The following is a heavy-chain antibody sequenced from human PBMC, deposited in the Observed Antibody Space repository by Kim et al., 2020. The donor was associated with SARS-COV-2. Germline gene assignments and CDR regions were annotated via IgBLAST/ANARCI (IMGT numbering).Heavy chain of an antibody. Sequence: YYNPSLKSRVTISVDTSKNQFSLKLSSVTAADTAVYYCARHPNDYGGFDYWGQGTLVTVSS. CDR3: ARHPNDYGGFDY. V-gene: IGHV4-39*01. D-gene: IGHD4-17*01. J-gene: IGHJ4*02.